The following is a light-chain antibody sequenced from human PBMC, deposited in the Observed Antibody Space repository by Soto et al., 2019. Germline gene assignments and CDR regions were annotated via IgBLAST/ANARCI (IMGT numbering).Light chain of an antibody. CDR3: QQYGSSPPIT. V-gene: IGKV3-20*01. J-gene: IGKJ5*01. CDR1: QSVTSNA. CDR2: GAS. Sequence: VLTQSPGTLSLSPGERATLSCRASQSVTSNALAWYQQKPGQAPRLLIYGASSRATGIPDRFSGSGSGTDFTLTISRLEPEDFAVYYCQQYGSSPPITFGQGTRLEIK.